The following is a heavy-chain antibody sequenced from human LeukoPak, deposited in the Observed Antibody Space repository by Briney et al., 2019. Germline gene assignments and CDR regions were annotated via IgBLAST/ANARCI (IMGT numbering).Heavy chain of an antibody. J-gene: IGHJ4*02. CDR2: ISGFNGET. CDR3: ARDPSNTSGRYTYFDY. CDR1: GYTFTSHG. D-gene: IGHD3-16*02. V-gene: IGHV1-18*01. Sequence: ASVKVSCKTYGYTFTSHGTSWVRQAPGQGLEWMGWISGFNGETHYAQNLQGRVTMTTDTSTSTAYMELRSLRSDDTAVYYCARDPSNTSGRYTYFDYWGQGTLVTVSS.